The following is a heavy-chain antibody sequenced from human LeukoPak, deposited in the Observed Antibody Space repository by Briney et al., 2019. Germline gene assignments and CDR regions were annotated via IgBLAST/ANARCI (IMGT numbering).Heavy chain of an antibody. CDR1: GDSITNYY. V-gene: IGHV4-4*07. CDR2: IYSSGSS. D-gene: IGHD6-19*01. CDR3: ARLAYSSGWSYFDS. J-gene: IGHJ4*02. Sequence: SETLSLTCTVSGDSITNYYWSWIRQPAGKGLEWLGRIYSSGSSNYNPSLETRVTMSVDTSKNQFSLKLNSVTAADTAVYYCARLAYSSGWSYFDSWGKGTLVTVSS.